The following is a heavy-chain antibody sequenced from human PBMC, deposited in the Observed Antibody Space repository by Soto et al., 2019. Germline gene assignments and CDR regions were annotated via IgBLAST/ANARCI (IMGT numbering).Heavy chain of an antibody. D-gene: IGHD4-17*01. CDR3: ARDVSGDYGTGEYDY. V-gene: IGHV1-69*01. Sequence: QVQLVQSGAEVKKPGSSVKVSCKASGGTFSSYAISWVRQAPGQGLEWMGGIIPIFGTANYAQKFQGRVTITAGESTSTAYMELSSLRSENTAVYYCARDVSGDYGTGEYDYWGQGTLVTVSS. CDR2: IIPIFGTA. CDR1: GGTFSSYA. J-gene: IGHJ4*02.